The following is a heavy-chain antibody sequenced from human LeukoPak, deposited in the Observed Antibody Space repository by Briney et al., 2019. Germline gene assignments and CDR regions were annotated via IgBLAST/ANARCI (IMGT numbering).Heavy chain of an antibody. Sequence: SETLSLTCTFSVGSISNSSYYWGWIRHPPGKGLEWIGSIYYSGTTHYNPSLESRVTISVDPSKNQFSLNLASVTAADTAIYYCAKGAGGFSYYNWFDPWGQGTLVTVCS. CDR1: VGSISNSSYY. CDR3: AKGAGGFSYYNWFDP. D-gene: IGHD5-18*01. CDR2: IYYSGTT. V-gene: IGHV4-39*07. J-gene: IGHJ5*02.